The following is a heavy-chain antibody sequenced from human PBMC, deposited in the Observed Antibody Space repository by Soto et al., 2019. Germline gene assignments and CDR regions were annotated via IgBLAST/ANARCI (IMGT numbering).Heavy chain of an antibody. D-gene: IGHD2-21*02. J-gene: IGHJ4*02. Sequence: SETLSLTCTVSGGSISSSKYYWGWIRQPAGKGLEWIGAIYYNGRTYSNPSLRSRVTISVDKSKNQFSLRLSSVTAADTAVYYCARPLNPPDCVRDCYQKPLDSWGQETLVTV. CDR3: ARPLNPPDCVRDCYQKPLDS. CDR1: GGSISSSKYY. V-gene: IGHV4-39*01. CDR2: IYYNGRT.